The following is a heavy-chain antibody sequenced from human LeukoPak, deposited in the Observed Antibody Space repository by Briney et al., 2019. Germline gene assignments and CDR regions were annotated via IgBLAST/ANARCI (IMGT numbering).Heavy chain of an antibody. CDR1: GDSVSSNSAA. Sequence: SQTLSLTCAISGDSVSSNSAAWNWIRQSPSRGLEWLGRTYYRSKWYNDYAVSVKSRITINPDTSKNQFSLQLNSVTPEDTAVYYCARGLVGATPPYYYYYMDVWGKGTTVTVSS. V-gene: IGHV6-1*01. CDR3: ARGLVGATPPYYYYYMDV. J-gene: IGHJ6*03. CDR2: TYYRSKWYN. D-gene: IGHD1-26*01.